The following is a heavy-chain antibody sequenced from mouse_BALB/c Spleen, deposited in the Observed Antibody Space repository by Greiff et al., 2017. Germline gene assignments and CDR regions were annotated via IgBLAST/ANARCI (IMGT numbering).Heavy chain of an antibody. CDR2: ISNLAYSI. V-gene: IGHV5-15*02. CDR3: AMEDGVTTGRGAWFAY. D-gene: IGHD2-5*01. CDR1: GFTFSDYG. J-gene: IGHJ3*01. Sequence: EVKLMESGGGLVQPGGSRKLSCAASGFTFSDYGMAWVRQAPGKGPEWVAFISNLAYSIYYADTVTGRFTISRENAKNTLYLEMSSLRSEDTAMYYCAMEDGVTTGRGAWFAYWGQGTLVTVSA.